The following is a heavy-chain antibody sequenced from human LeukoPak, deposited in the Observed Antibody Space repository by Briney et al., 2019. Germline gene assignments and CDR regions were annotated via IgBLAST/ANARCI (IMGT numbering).Heavy chain of an antibody. CDR3: ASSYSSSWYFDY. V-gene: IGHV1-69*01. Sequence: SVKVSCKASGGTFSSYAISWVRQAPGQGLEWMGGIIPIFGIANYAQKFQGRVTITADESTSTAYMELSSLRSEDTAVYYCASSYSSSWYFDYWGQGTLVTVSS. CDR1: GGTFSSYA. D-gene: IGHD6-13*01. CDR2: IIPIFGIA. J-gene: IGHJ4*02.